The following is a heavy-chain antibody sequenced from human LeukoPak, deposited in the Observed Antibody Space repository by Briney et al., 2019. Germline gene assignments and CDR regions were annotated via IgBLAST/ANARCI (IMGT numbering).Heavy chain of an antibody. CDR3: ARGHKQWLVPRHYYYYYYYMDV. CDR1: VGSFSGYY. Sequence: SETLSLTCAVYVGSFSGYYWSWIRQPPGKGLEWIGEINHSESPNYNPSLKSRVTISVDTSKNQFSLKLSSVTAADTAVYYCARGHKQWLVPRHYYYYYYYMDVWGKGTTVTVSS. CDR2: INHSESP. D-gene: IGHD6-19*01. J-gene: IGHJ6*03. V-gene: IGHV4-34*01.